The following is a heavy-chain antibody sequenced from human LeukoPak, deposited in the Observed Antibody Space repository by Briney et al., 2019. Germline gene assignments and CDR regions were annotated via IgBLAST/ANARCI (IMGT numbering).Heavy chain of an antibody. CDR2: IRYDESDK. D-gene: IGHD3-10*01. Sequence: GGSLRLSCAASGFTFNSYGMHWVSQAPGKGLEGVAVIRYDESDKYYVDSVKGRFTISRDNSRNALYLQMNSLRTEDTAVYYCAKDRTFMVRGVAPSDYRGQGTLVTVSS. CDR1: GFTFNSYG. V-gene: IGHV3-30*02. CDR3: AKDRTFMVRGVAPSDY. J-gene: IGHJ4*02.